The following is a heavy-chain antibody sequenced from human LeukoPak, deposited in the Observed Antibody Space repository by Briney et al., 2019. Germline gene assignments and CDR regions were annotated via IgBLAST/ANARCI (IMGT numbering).Heavy chain of an antibody. CDR2: IYYSGST. J-gene: IGHJ4*02. CDR1: GGSISSSSYY. D-gene: IGHD6-13*01. V-gene: IGHV4-39*01. CDR3: ARFSSSSSYFDY. Sequence: PSETLSLTCTVSGGSISSSSYYWGWIRQPPGKGLEWIGGIYYSGSTYYNPSLKSRVTISVDTSKNQFSLKLSSVTAADTAVYYCARFSSSSSYFDYWGQGTLVTVSS.